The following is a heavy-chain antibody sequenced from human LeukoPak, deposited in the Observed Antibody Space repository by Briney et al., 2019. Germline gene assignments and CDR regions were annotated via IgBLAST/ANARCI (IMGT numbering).Heavy chain of an antibody. Sequence: PSETLSLTCTVSGASISSRFWTWIRQPPGKSLEWIGYVSYTGSPTYNPSLESRVTISLDTSKSQFSLRVPSVTAADTAIYYCASDFTQGAGLLEDGGPGTLVTVSP. V-gene: IGHV4-59*11. CDR3: ASDFTQGAGLLED. CDR1: GASISSRF. CDR2: VSYTGSP. J-gene: IGHJ4*02. D-gene: IGHD3-16*01.